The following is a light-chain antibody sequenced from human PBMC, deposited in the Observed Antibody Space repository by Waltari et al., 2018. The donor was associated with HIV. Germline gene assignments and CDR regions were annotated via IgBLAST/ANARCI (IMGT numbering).Light chain of an antibody. CDR2: DAS. V-gene: IGKV3-11*01. CDR3: QQRSSWPLT. CDR1: QPVSTY. Sequence: EIVMTQSPGTLSLFPGDRATLSCRASQPVSTYLAWYQQKPGQAPRLLIYDASNRATGIPARFSGSGSGTDFTLTISSLEPEDFAIYYCQQRSSWPLTFGGGTKVEI. J-gene: IGKJ4*01.